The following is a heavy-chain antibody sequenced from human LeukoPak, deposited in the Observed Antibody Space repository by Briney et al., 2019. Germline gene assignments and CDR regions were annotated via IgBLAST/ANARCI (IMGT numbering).Heavy chain of an antibody. Sequence: ASVKVSCKVSGYTLTELSMHWVRQAPGKGLEWMGGFDPEDGETIYAQKFQGRVTMTEGTSTDTAYMELSSLRSEDTAVYYCATDRGYYDSSGYCHWGQGTLVTVSS. D-gene: IGHD3-22*01. CDR1: GYTLTELS. CDR3: ATDRGYYDSSGYCH. CDR2: FDPEDGET. V-gene: IGHV1-24*01. J-gene: IGHJ4*02.